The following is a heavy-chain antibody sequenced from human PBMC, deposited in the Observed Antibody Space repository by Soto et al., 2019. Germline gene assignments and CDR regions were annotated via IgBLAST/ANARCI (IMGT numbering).Heavy chain of an antibody. CDR2: INAGNGNT. D-gene: IGHD6-19*01. J-gene: IGHJ4*02. CDR1: GYTFTGYA. V-gene: IGHV1-3*01. Sequence: GASVKVSCKASGYTFTGYAMHWVRQAPGQRLEWMGWINAGNGNTKYSQKFQGRVTITRDTSASTAYMELSSLRSEDTAVYYCARAVAVAADFDSWGQGTLVTVSS. CDR3: ARAVAVAADFDS.